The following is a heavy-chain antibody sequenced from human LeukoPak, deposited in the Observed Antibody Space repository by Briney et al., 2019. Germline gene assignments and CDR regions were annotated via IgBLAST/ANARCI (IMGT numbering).Heavy chain of an antibody. CDR1: GFTFDDYA. CDR2: ISWNSGSI. J-gene: IGHJ4*02. CDR3: AKDIGHDYGDYGEFDY. D-gene: IGHD4-17*01. Sequence: TGGSLRLSCAASGFTFDDYAMHWVRHAPGKGLEWVSGISWNSGSIGYADSVKGRFTISRDNAKNSLYLQMNSLRAEDTALYYCAKDIGHDYGDYGEFDYWGQGTLVTVSS. V-gene: IGHV3-9*01.